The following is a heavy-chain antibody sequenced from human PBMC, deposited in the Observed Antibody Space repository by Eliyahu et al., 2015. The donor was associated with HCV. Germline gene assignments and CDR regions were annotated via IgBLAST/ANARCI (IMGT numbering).Heavy chain of an antibody. Sequence: QVQLQESGPGLVKPSGTLSLXCAVSGGXXXXXXXWXWVRQPPGKGLEWIGEIYHSGSTNYNPSLKSRVTISVDKSKNQFSLKLSSVTAADTAVYYCARDQDCSGGSCYERTYFQHWGQGTLVTVSS. J-gene: IGHJ1*01. V-gene: IGHV4-4*02. CDR2: IYHSGST. CDR3: ARDQDCSGGSCYERTYFQH. D-gene: IGHD2-15*01. CDR1: GGXXXXXXX.